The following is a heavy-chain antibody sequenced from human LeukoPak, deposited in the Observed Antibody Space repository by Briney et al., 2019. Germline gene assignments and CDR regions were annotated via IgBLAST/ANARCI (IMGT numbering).Heavy chain of an antibody. CDR1: GITFSSYG. V-gene: IGHV3-23*01. Sequence: GGTLRLSCAASGITFSSYGMSWVRQVPGKGLEWVSSISHTGGSPYYADSVKGRFTVSRDNSKNTLYLQMNSLRADDTAVYYCAKDGDYGGYYYYYYMDVWGKGTTVTVSS. CDR2: ISHTGGSP. D-gene: IGHD4-17*01. CDR3: AKDGDYGGYYYYYYMDV. J-gene: IGHJ6*03.